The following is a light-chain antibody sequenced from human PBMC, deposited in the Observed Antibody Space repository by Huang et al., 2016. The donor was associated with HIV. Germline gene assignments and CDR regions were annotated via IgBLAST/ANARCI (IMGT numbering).Light chain of an antibody. CDR2: GAS. CDR3: QRYDSAPRA. V-gene: IGKV1-27*01. CDR1: QDIGNF. Sequence: DIQMTQSPPSLSASQGVRVTLTCRASQDIGNFLAWFQQKPGGVPKLLIYGASTLHVGVPSRFSGRGSGTELTLTITDLQPEDVATYYCQRYDSAPRAFGPGTKVDIK. J-gene: IGKJ1*01.